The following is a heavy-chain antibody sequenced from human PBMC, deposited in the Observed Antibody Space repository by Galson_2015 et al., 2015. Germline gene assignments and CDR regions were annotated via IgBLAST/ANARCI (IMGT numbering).Heavy chain of an antibody. CDR1: GFPFSSYT. D-gene: IGHD7-27*01. Sequence: SLRLSCAASGFPFSSYTMNWVRQAPGKGLQWFSSISGRSTFIFYSDSVKGRFTISRDNAKNSLSLQMNSLRGGDTAVYYCTRHLGIGSGSPEFWGQGTLVAVSS. V-gene: IGHV3-21*01. CDR2: ISGRSTFI. J-gene: IGHJ4*02. CDR3: TRHLGIGSGSPEF.